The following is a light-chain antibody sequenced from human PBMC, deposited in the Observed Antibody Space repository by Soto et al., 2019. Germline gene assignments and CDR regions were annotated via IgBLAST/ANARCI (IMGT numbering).Light chain of an antibody. Sequence: DIVMTQSPLSLRVTPGDPASISCRSSQSLMLSNGYNYVDWYLQKPGQSRQLLIYLGYNRASGGPDRFSGSGSGTDFTLKISRVEAEDVGVYYCMQALQTPPTFGQGTKVEIK. V-gene: IGKV2-28*01. CDR2: LGY. J-gene: IGKJ1*01. CDR3: MQALQTPPT. CDR1: QSLMLSNGYNY.